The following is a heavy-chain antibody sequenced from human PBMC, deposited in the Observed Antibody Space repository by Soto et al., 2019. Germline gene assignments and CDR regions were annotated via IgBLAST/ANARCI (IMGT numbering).Heavy chain of an antibody. J-gene: IGHJ3*02. CDR1: GFTFSSYA. CDR3: AKERRGVFAFDI. CDR2: ISGSGGST. D-gene: IGHD3-10*01. Sequence: GGSLRLSCAASGFTFSSYAMSWVRQAPGKGLEWVSAISGSGGSTYYSDYVKGRFTISRDNSKNTLYLQMNSMRVEDMAVYSLAKERRGVFAFDIWGQGIMVTVSS. V-gene: IGHV3-23*01.